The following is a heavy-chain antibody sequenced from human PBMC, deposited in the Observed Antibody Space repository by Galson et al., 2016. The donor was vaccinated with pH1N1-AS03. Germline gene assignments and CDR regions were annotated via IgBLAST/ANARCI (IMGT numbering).Heavy chain of an antibody. J-gene: IGHJ4*02. V-gene: IGHV5-51*01. CDR2: IYPGDSDT. D-gene: IGHD5-24*01. Sequence: QSGAEVKKPGGSLKISCKTSGYIFTSYWVAWVRHMPGKGLEWMGIIYPGDSDTRYSPSFQGQVTISADRSINTAYLQWSSLMASDTAIYYCARQVRDGYNDYFDYWGQGILVTVSS. CDR1: GYIFTSYW. CDR3: ARQVRDGYNDYFDY.